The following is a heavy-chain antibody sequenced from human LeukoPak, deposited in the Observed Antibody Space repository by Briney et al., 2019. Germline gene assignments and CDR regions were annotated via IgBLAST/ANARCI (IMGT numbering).Heavy chain of an antibody. V-gene: IGHV3-53*01. CDR1: GFTFSSYW. Sequence: GGSLRLSCAASGFTFSSYWLSWVRQAPGKGLEWVSILYSGSDTYYADSVKGRFTISRDNSKNMLFLHMNNLRADDTAVYYCARVGDHFHWYLDLWGRGTLVTVSS. J-gene: IGHJ2*01. CDR3: ARVGDHFHWYLDL. D-gene: IGHD3-10*01. CDR2: LYSGSDT.